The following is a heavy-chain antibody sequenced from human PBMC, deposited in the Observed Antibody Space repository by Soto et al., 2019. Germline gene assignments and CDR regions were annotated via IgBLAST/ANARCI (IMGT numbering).Heavy chain of an antibody. CDR1: GCSISSGGYY. D-gene: IGHD2-21*01. J-gene: IGHJ6*02. CDR3: AASCVACGGFNYYGMDV. Sequence: QVQLQESGPGLVKPSQTLSLTCTVSGCSISSGGYYWYWIRQHPGKGLEWIGYIYYSGTTYYNPSLKSRVTLSVDTSKNQFSRKLSSVTAADTAVYYCAASCVACGGFNYYGMDVWGQGTTVTVSS. CDR2: IYYSGTT. V-gene: IGHV4-31*03.